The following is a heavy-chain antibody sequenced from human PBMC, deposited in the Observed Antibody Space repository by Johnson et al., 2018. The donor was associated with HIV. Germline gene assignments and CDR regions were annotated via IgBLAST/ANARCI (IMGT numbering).Heavy chain of an antibody. CDR1: GFTFSSYA. CDR2: ISGSGGRT. J-gene: IGHJ3*01. CDR3: AKDQWSSSWTNDAFDF. Sequence: VQLVESGGGLVQPGGSLRLSCAASGFTFSSYAMSWVRQAPGKGLAWVSVISGSGGRTYYADSVKGRFTISRDNYKTTLYLQMNSLRAEDTAVYYCAKDQWSSSWTNDAFDFWGQGTMVTVSS. D-gene: IGHD6-13*01. V-gene: IGHV3-23*04.